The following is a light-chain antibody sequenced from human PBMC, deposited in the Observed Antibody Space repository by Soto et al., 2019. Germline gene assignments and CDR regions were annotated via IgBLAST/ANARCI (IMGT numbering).Light chain of an antibody. CDR2: TSS. CDR3: QQYGTAPRT. J-gene: IGKJ4*01. V-gene: IGKV3-20*01. Sequence: EIVLTQSPGILSLSPGERATLSCRASRSVPSSYLAWYQQNPGQAPRLLIFTSSTRAAGIPELFSCSGFGTYFPHTSSIQEPEVSAVHYGQQYGTAPRTFGGGAKVEI. CDR1: RSVPSSY.